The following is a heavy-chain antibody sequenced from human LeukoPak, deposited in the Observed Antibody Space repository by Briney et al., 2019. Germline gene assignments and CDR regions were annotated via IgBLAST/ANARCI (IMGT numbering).Heavy chain of an antibody. V-gene: IGHV4-59*11. D-gene: IGHD3-10*01. Sequence: SETLSLTCTVGGGSLSGHYWGWIRQPPGKGLELVGHIYYTGTTFYNPSLNSRVTITLDTSRNQFSLRLTSVIAADTAVYYCARGFGELVTWFDPWGQGTLVTVSS. CDR3: ARGFGELVTWFDP. CDR2: IYYTGTT. CDR1: GGSLSGHY. J-gene: IGHJ5*02.